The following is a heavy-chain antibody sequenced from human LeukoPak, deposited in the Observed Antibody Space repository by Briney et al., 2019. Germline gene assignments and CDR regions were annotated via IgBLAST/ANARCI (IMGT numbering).Heavy chain of an antibody. Sequence: ASVKVSCKASGYTFTSYGINWARQATGQGLEWMGWMNPNSGNTGYAQKFQGRVTISRNTSISTAYMELSSLTSEDTAVYYCARGTKSGLGESSVGYWGQGTLVTVSS. CDR1: GYTFTSYG. V-gene: IGHV1-8*03. CDR3: ARGTKSGLGESSVGY. CDR2: MNPNSGNT. J-gene: IGHJ4*02. D-gene: IGHD3-16*01.